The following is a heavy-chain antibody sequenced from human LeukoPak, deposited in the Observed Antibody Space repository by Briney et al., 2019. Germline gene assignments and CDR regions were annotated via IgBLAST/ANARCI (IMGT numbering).Heavy chain of an antibody. CDR2: IYDSGST. V-gene: IGHV4-39*02. CDR1: GGSIRSSYYY. Sequence: SETLSLTCTVSGGSIRSSYYYWGWIRQPPGTGLEWIGSIYDSGSTYYNPSLKSRVTISVDTSKNQFSLKLNSVTAADTAVYYCAKDKTIFGVAPSWFDPWGQGTLVTVSS. D-gene: IGHD3-3*01. CDR3: AKDKTIFGVAPSWFDP. J-gene: IGHJ5*02.